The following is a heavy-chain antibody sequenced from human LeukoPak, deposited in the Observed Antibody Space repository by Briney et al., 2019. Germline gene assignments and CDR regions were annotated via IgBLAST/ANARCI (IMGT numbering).Heavy chain of an antibody. V-gene: IGHV1-2*02. J-gene: IGHJ4*02. Sequence: GASVKVSCKASGYTFTGYYMHWVRQAPGQGLEWMGWINPNSGGTNYAQKFQGRVTMTRDTSISTAYMELSRLRSDDTAVYHCARIPDLSYYYDSSGLGWGQGTLVTVSS. D-gene: IGHD3-22*01. CDR1: GYTFTGYY. CDR3: ARIPDLSYYYDSSGLG. CDR2: INPNSGGT.